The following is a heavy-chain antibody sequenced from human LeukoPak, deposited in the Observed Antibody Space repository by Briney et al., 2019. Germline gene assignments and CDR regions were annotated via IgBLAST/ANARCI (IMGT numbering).Heavy chain of an antibody. CDR2: IYYSGST. J-gene: IGHJ4*02. D-gene: IGHD4-17*01. CDR3: ARAGDYGVDY. CDR1: GGSIRSGDYY. V-gene: IGHV4-30-4*08. Sequence: SQTLSLTXTVSGGSIRSGDYYWSWIGQPPGKGLEWIGYIYYSGSTYYNPSLKSRVTISVDTSKNQFSPKLSSVTAADAAVYYCARAGDYGVDYWGQGTLVTVSS.